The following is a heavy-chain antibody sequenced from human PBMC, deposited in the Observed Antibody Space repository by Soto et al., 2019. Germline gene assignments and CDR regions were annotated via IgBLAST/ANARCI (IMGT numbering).Heavy chain of an antibody. Sequence: PSETLSLTCTVSGGSISSGGYYWSWIRQHPGKGLEWIGYIYYSGSTYYNPSLKSRVTISVDTSKNQFSLKLSSVTAADTAVYYCAGDRAKGASMDVWGQGTTVTVSS. J-gene: IGHJ6*02. D-gene: IGHD1-26*01. CDR2: IYYSGST. V-gene: IGHV4-31*03. CDR1: GGSISSGGYY. CDR3: AGDRAKGASMDV.